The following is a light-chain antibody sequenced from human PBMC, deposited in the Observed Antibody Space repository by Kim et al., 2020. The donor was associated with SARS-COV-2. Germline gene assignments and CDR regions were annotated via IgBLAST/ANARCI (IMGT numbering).Light chain of an antibody. CDR3: AAWDDSLSGWV. V-gene: IGLV1-47*01. CDR2: RNN. J-gene: IGLJ3*02. Sequence: GQRVTISCSGSSSNIGSNYVYWYQQLPGTAPKLLIYRNNQRPSGVPDRFSGSKSGTSASLAISGLRSENEADYYCAAWDDSLSGWVFGGGTKLTVL. CDR1: SSNIGSNY.